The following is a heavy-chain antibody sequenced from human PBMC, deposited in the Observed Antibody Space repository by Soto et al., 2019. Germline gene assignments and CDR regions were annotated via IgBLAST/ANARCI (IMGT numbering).Heavy chain of an antibody. CDR2: ISRNSGSI. D-gene: IGHD4-4*01. J-gene: IGHJ6*03. CDR1: GFIFNDYG. CDR3: TKDAHGLLHSNRYCYFMDV. V-gene: IGHV3-9*01. Sequence: PGGSLRLSCAASGFIFNDYGMHWVRQAPGKGLEWVSGISRNSGSIGYADSVKGRFTISRDNAKSSLYLQMNSLRAEDTALYYCTKDAHGLLHSNRYCYFMDVWGKGTTVTVPS.